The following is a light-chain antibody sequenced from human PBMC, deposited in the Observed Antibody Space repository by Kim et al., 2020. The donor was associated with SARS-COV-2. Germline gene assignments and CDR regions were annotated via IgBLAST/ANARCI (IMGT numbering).Light chain of an antibody. Sequence: LSPGERATLSCRASQSVSRNSLAWYQQSPGQAPRLLIYGASTRAAGIPDRFSGSGSGADFTLTINRLEPEDSAVYYCQQYGDSPRTFGQGTKLEI. J-gene: IGKJ2*01. CDR1: QSVSRNS. V-gene: IGKV3-20*01. CDR2: GAS. CDR3: QQYGDSPRT.